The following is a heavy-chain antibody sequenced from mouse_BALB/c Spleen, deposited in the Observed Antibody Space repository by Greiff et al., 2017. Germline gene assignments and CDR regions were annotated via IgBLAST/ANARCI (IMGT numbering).Heavy chain of an antibody. CDR2: IYPSDSYT. V-gene: IGHV1-69*02. CDR1: GYTFTSYW. CDR3: TREGGSHFDV. J-gene: IGHJ1*01. D-gene: IGHD1-1*02. Sequence: QVQLKQPGAELVRPGASVKLSCKASGYTFTSYWINWVKQRPGQGLEWIGNIYPSDSYTNYNQKFKDKATLTVDKSSSTAYMQLSSPTSEDSAVYYCTREGGSHFDVWGAGTTVTVSS.